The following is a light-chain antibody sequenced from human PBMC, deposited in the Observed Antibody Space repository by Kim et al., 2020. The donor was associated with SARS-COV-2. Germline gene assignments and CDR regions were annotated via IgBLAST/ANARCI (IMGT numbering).Light chain of an antibody. J-gene: IGLJ2*01. V-gene: IGLV3-1*01. CDR3: QAWDTNLVI. CDR2: QDS. Sequence: SYELTQPPSVSVSPGQTASITCSGDRLGDKYACWYQQKPGQSPVLVISQDSKRPLGIPVRFSGSNSGNTATLTISGTQAMDEADYYCQAWDTNLVIFGGGTQLTVL. CDR1: RLGDKY.